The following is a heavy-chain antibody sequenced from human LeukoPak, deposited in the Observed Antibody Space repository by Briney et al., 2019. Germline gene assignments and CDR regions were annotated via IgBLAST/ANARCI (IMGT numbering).Heavy chain of an antibody. J-gene: IGHJ3*02. CDR2: VYYSGST. CDR3: ARPANLDYYGSGSRAFDI. D-gene: IGHD3-10*01. CDR1: GVSISSSNSY. V-gene: IGHV4-39*01. Sequence: SETLSLTCTVSGVSISSSNSYWGWIRQPPGKGLEWIGSVYYSGSTYYNPSLKSRVTISVDTSKNQFSLKLSSVTAADTAVYYCARPANLDYYGSGSRAFDIWGQGTMVTVSS.